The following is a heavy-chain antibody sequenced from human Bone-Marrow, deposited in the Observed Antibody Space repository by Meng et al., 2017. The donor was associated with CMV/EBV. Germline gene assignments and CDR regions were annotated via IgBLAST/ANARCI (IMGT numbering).Heavy chain of an antibody. CDR3: ARAGFWSGYYRYYFNY. Sequence: GSLRLSCTVSGYSISSGYYWGWIRQPPGEGLEWIGSIYHSGSTYYNPSLKSRVTISVDTSKNQFSLKLSSVTAADTAVYYCARAGFWSGYYRYYFNYWGQG. J-gene: IGHJ4*02. CDR2: IYHSGST. V-gene: IGHV4-38-2*02. CDR1: GYSISSGYY. D-gene: IGHD3-3*01.